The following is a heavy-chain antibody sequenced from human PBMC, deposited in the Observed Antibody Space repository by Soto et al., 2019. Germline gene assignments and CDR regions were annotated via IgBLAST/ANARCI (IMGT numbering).Heavy chain of an antibody. CDR3: ARASPRGRYFDWLIFPLGH. CDR1: GFSFDDYG. J-gene: IGHJ4*02. V-gene: IGHV3-20*04. Sequence: GESLKISCAASGFSFDDYGMSWVRQVPGKRLGWVAGINWNGRTKDYVDSVKGRFTISRDTAKSSVYLQMNSLRAEDTALYFCARASPRGRYFDWLIFPLGHWGQGTLVTVSS. D-gene: IGHD3-9*01. CDR2: INWNGRTK.